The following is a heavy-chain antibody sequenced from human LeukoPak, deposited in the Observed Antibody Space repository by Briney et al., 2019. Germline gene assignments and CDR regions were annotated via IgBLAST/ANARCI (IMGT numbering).Heavy chain of an antibody. CDR3: TKTFRAVRQWFDP. D-gene: IGHD6-19*01. CDR1: GFSFGAYA. Sequence: GGSLRLSCSASGFSFGAYAMTWLRHSPGKGLEWVSLISGGCGNRYCADSVKGRFTISRDNSKNTVYLQMSSLRAEDTAVYYCTKTFRAVRQWFDPWGQGTLVIVYS. V-gene: IGHV3-23*01. CDR2: ISGGCGNR. J-gene: IGHJ5*02.